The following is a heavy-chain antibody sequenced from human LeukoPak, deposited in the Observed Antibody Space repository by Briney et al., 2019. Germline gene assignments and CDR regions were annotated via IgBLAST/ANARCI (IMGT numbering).Heavy chain of an antibody. CDR1: GGTFSSYA. Sequence: GASVKVSCKASGGTFSSYAISWLRQAPGQGLEWMGGIIPIFGTANYAQKFQGRVTITTDESTSTAYMELSSLRSEDTAVYYCASQGYSSSWRGNWFDPWGQGTLVTVSS. J-gene: IGHJ5*02. V-gene: IGHV1-69*05. CDR2: IIPIFGTA. CDR3: ASQGYSSSWRGNWFDP. D-gene: IGHD6-13*01.